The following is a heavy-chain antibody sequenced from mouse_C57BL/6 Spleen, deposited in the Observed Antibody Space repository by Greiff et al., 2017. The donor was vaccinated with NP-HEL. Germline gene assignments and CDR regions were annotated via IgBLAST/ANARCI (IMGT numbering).Heavy chain of an antibody. CDR3: ARRDYDVWFAY. Sequence: EVKVVESGGGLVKPGGSLKLSCAASGFTFSDYGMHWVRQAPEKGLEWVAYISSGSSTIYYADTVKGRFTISRDNAKNTLFLQMTSLRSEDTAMYYCARRDYDVWFAYWGQGTLVTVSA. J-gene: IGHJ3*01. V-gene: IGHV5-17*01. D-gene: IGHD2-4*01. CDR1: GFTFSDYG. CDR2: ISSGSSTI.